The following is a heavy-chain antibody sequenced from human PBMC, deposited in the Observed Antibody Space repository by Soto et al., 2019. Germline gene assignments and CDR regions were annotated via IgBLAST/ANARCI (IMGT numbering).Heavy chain of an antibody. Sequence: GGSLRLSCAASGFTFSSYAMSWVRQAPWKGLEWVSAISGSGGSTYYADSVKGRFTISRDNSKNTLYLQMNSLRAEDTAVYYCAKAPVLRYFDWLSPVDYWGQGTLVTVSS. CDR1: GFTFSSYA. V-gene: IGHV3-23*01. CDR2: ISGSGGST. CDR3: AKAPVLRYFDWLSPVDY. D-gene: IGHD3-9*01. J-gene: IGHJ4*02.